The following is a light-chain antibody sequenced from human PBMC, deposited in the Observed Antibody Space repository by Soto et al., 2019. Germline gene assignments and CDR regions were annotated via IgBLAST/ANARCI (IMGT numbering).Light chain of an antibody. CDR3: AAWDDSLNGRVV. CDR1: SSKIGSNT. Sequence: QSVLTQPPSASGTPGQRVTISCSGSSSKIGSNTVNWYQQLPGTAPKLLIYSNNQRHSGVPDRFSGSKSGTSASLAISGLQSEDEADYYCAAWDDSLNGRVVFGGGTKLTVL. CDR2: SNN. V-gene: IGLV1-44*01. J-gene: IGLJ2*01.